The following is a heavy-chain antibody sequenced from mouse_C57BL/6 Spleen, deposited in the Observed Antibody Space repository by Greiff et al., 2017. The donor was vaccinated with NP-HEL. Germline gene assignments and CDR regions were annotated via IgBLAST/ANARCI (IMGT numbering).Heavy chain of an antibody. CDR1: GYTFTSYW. CDR3: ARALTGTGGEYYFDY. J-gene: IGHJ2*01. V-gene: IGHV1-69*01. Sequence: QVQLQQPGAELVMPGASVKLSCKASGYTFTSYWMHWVKQRPGQGLEWIGEIDPSDSYTNYNQKFKGKSTLTVDKSSSTAYMQLSSLTSEDSAVYYCARALTGTGGEYYFDYWGQGTTLTVSS. CDR2: IDPSDSYT. D-gene: IGHD4-1*01.